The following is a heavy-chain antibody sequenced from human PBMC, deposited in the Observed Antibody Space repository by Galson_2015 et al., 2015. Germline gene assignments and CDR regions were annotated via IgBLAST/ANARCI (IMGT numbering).Heavy chain of an antibody. CDR1: EFTFSSYA. V-gene: IGHV3-23*01. D-gene: IGHD6-13*01. J-gene: IGHJ4*02. CDR3: AEVSKIKYSIRWAFDS. Sequence: SLRLSCAASEFTFSSYAMNWVRQAPGKGLEWVSAISGSGGSTYYADSVKGRFTISRDNSKNTLYMQMNSLRAEDTAGYYCAEVSKIKYSIRWAFDSWGQGTLVTVSS. CDR2: ISGSGGST.